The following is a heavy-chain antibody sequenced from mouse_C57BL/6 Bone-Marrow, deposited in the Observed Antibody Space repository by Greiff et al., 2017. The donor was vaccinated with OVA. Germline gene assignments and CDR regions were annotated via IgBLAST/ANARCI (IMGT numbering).Heavy chain of an antibody. D-gene: IGHD2-4*01. J-gene: IGHJ3*01. V-gene: IGHV1-50*01. CDR3: ARDYDGGYAY. CDR2: IDPSASYT. CDR1: GFTFTSYW. Sequence: QVQLLQPGAELVKPGASVKLSCKASGFTFTSYWMPWVKQRPGQGLEWIGAIDPSASYTNYNQKFKGKATVTVDTSSSTAYMQLSNLTSENSAVKYSARDYDGGYAYWGQGTLVTVSA.